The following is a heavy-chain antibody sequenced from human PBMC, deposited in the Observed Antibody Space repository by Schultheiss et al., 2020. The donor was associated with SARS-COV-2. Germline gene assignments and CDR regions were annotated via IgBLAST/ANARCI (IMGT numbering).Heavy chain of an antibody. J-gene: IGHJ1*01. V-gene: IGHV4-59*12. CDR3: AVTLRADRSGSAEYFQH. CDR1: GGSISSYY. D-gene: IGHD2-15*01. Sequence: SQTLSLTCTVSGGSISSYYWSWIRQPPGKGLEWIGYIYYSGSTNYIPSLKSRVTISVDTYKNQFSLKLSSVTAANTAVYYCAVTLRADRSGSAEYFQHWGQGTLGTVSS. CDR2: IYYSGST.